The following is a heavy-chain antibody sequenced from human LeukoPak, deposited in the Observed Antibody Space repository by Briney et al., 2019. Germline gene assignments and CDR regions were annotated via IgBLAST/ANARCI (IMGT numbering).Heavy chain of an antibody. CDR2: ISAYNSNT. D-gene: IGHD5-18*01. Sequence: ASVKVSCKASGYTFTSYGISWVRQAPGQGLEWMGWISAYNSNTNYAQKLQGRVTMTTDTSTSTAYMELRSLRSDDTAVYYCAREAGGEYSYGSDYWGQGTLVTVSS. CDR1: GYTFTSYG. J-gene: IGHJ4*01. V-gene: IGHV1-18*01. CDR3: AREAGGEYSYGSDY.